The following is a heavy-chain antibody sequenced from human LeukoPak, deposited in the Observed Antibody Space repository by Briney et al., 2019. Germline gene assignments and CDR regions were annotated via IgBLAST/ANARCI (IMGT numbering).Heavy chain of an antibody. CDR1: GFTFSSYA. Sequence: PGGSLRLSCAASGFTFSSYAMSWVRQAPGKGLEWVSAISGSGGSTYYADSVKGRFTISRDNSKNTLYLQTNSLRAEDTAVYYCAKDFYDFWSGYPNWFDPWGQGTLVTVSS. CDR2: ISGSGGST. CDR3: AKDFYDFWSGYPNWFDP. J-gene: IGHJ5*02. V-gene: IGHV3-23*01. D-gene: IGHD3-3*01.